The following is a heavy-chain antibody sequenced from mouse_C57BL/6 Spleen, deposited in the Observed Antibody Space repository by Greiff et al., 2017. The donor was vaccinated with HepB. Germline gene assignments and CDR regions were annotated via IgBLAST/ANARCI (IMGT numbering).Heavy chain of an antibody. J-gene: IGHJ3*01. D-gene: IGHD4-1*01. Sequence: QVQLQQPGAELVKPGASVKLSCKASGYTFTSYWMQWVKQRPGQGLEWIGEIDPSDSYTNYNQKFKGKATLTVDTSSSTAYMQLSSLTSEDSAVYYCARGLGGSCPGWFADWGTGTLVTVSA. CDR1: GYTFTSYW. CDR2: IDPSDSYT. V-gene: IGHV1-50*01. CDR3: ARGLGGSCPGWFAD.